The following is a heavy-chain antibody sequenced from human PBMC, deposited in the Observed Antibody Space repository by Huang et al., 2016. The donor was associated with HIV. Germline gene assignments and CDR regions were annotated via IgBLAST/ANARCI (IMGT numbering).Heavy chain of an antibody. CDR1: TVTFSAYW. J-gene: IGHJ6*02. V-gene: IGHV3-7*01. Sequence: LVESGGGLVRPGGSLGLSGAGSTVTFSAYWMTWVRQSPGQGLEWVASIRQDGSEKHYVDSVEGRFNISRDNGKKLLFLEMRSLGVDDTAVYYCATKADAMDVWGQGTTVIVSS. CDR3: ATKADAMDV. D-gene: IGHD2-8*01. CDR2: IRQDGSEK.